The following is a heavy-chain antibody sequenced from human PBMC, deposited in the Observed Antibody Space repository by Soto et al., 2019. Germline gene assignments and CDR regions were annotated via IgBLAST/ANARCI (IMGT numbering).Heavy chain of an antibody. CDR1: GYTLTSYG. CDR3: ARDTNYDFWSGYSYQNYFDY. D-gene: IGHD3-3*01. CDR2: ISAYNGNT. Sequence: ASVKVSCKASGYTLTSYGISWVRQAPGQGLEWMGWISAYNGNTNYAQKLQGRVTMTTDTSTSTAYMELRSLRSDDTAVYYCARDTNYDFWSGYSYQNYFDYWGQGTLVTVSS. V-gene: IGHV1-18*01. J-gene: IGHJ4*02.